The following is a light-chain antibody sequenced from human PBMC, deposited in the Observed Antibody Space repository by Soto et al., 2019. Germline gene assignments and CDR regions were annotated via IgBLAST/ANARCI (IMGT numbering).Light chain of an antibody. CDR3: QQYGSSHPLT. J-gene: IGKJ4*01. CDR1: QSLTSNS. CDR2: GAS. Sequence: DILLTQSPGTLSLSPGQGATLSCRASQSLTSNSLAWYQQKPGQAPRLLIYGASSRATGIPDRFSGSGSGTDFTLTISRLEPEDFAVYHCQQYGSSHPLTFGGGTKVEIK. V-gene: IGKV3-20*01.